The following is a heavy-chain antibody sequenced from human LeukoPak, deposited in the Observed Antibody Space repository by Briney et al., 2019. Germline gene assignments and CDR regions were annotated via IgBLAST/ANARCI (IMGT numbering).Heavy chain of an antibody. D-gene: IGHD3-22*01. CDR3: ARHNADSSGYYPDG. V-gene: IGHV5-51*01. J-gene: IGHJ4*02. CDR2: IYPADSDT. Sequence: GESLKISCKGSGYSFTNYWIGWVRQMPGKGLEWMGIIYPADSDTRYSPSFQGQVTISADKSISTAYLQWRSLKASDTAMYYCARHNADSSGYYPDGWGQGTLVTVSS. CDR1: GYSFTNYW.